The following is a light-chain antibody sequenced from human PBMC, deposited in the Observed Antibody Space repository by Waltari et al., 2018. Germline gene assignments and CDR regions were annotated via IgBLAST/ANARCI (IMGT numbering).Light chain of an antibody. CDR3: QHYLSVPVT. CDR2: HAS. J-gene: IGKJ1*01. Sequence: IYFALYQQKPGRAPRLLIYHASSRATGVPDRFSGSGSGTDFSLTSSRLEAEDVAVYYCQHYLSVPVTFGQGTKVEIK. V-gene: IGKV3-20*01. CDR1: IY.